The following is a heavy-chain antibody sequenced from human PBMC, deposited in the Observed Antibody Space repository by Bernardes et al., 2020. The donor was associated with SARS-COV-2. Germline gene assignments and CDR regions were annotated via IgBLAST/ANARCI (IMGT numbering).Heavy chain of an antibody. V-gene: IGHV3-23*01. CDR1: GFTFSSYA. D-gene: IGHD6-13*01. CDR2: ITGSGGST. CDR3: AREYGSWGYWYFDL. Sequence: GGSLRLSCAASGFTFSSYAMSWVRQAPGKGLEWVSAITGSGGSTFYADSVKGRFTISRDNSKNTLYLQMNSLRAEDTAVYYCAREYGSWGYWYFDLWGRGTLVTVSS. J-gene: IGHJ2*01.